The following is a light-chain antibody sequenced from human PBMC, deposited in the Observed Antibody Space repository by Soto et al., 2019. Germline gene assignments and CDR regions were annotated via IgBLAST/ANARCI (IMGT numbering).Light chain of an antibody. CDR1: QYINNY. CDR2: AAY. J-gene: IGKJ2*01. CDR3: QQSYSTPPYT. V-gene: IGKV1-39*01. Sequence: DIKMTQPPSSLSTSVGDRVTLTCRASQYINNYLNWYQQKPGKAPKLLIFAAYNLQSGVPSRFSGSGSGTDFTLTISSLQPEDFATYYCQQSYSTPPYTFGQGTKLDMK.